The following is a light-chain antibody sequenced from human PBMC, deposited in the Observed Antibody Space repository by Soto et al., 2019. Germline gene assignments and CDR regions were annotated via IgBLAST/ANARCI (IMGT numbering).Light chain of an antibody. CDR3: LLYYGAAPV. J-gene: IGLJ3*02. Sequence: QTVGTQEPSLTVSPGGTVTPTCASSTGAVTSGYYPNWFQQKPGQAPRALIYSTSNKQSWTPARFSGSLLGGKAALTLSGVQPEDEAEYYCLLYYGAAPVFGGETKLTVL. V-gene: IGLV7-43*01. CDR2: STS. CDR1: TGAVTSGYY.